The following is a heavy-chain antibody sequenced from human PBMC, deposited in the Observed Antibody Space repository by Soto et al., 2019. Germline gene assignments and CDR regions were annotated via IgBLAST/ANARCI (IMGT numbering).Heavy chain of an antibody. CDR1: GFTFSNHW. J-gene: IGHJ4*02. V-gene: IGHV3-74*01. Sequence: GGSLRLSCAASGFTFSNHWMHWVRQAPGKGLVWVSRINSDGSTTTYADSVKGRFTISRDNAKNTLYPQLNSLRAEDTALYYCAKVALRYFDWLLYFDYWGQGTLVTVSS. CDR3: AKVALRYFDWLLYFDY. D-gene: IGHD3-9*01. CDR2: INSDGSTT.